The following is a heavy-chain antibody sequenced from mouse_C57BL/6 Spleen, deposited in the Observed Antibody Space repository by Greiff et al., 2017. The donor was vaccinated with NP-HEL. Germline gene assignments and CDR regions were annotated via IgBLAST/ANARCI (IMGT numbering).Heavy chain of an antibody. Sequence: QVQLQQSGPGLVKPSQSLFLTCSITGFPITSGSYWIWIRQSPGNPLEWMGYITHSGETFYNPSIQSPISITRDTSKNPFFLQLHYVTTQDTAMYYCAAVLYYYGSNYWYFDVWGTGTTVTVSS. J-gene: IGHJ1*03. CDR3: AAVLYYYGSNYWYFDV. CDR2: ITHSGET. D-gene: IGHD1-1*01. CDR1: GFPITSGSY. V-gene: IGHV12-3*01.